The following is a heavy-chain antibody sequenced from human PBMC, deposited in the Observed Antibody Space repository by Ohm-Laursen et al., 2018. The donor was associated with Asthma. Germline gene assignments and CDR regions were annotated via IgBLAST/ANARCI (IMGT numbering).Heavy chain of an antibody. CDR1: GFTFSSYG. J-gene: IGHJ6*02. CDR2: ISYDGSNK. Sequence: SLRLSCAAPGFTFSSYGMHWVRQAPGKGLEWVAVISYDGSNKYYADSVKGRFTISRDNSKNTLYLQMNSLRAEDTAVYYCAKDHRYYDFWSGYSYYYGMDVWGQGTTVTVSS. D-gene: IGHD3-3*01. CDR3: AKDHRYYDFWSGYSYYYGMDV. V-gene: IGHV3-30*18.